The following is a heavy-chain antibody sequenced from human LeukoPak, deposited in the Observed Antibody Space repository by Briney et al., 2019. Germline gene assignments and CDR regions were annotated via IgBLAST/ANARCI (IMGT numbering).Heavy chain of an antibody. V-gene: IGHV3-21*01. CDR2: ISSSSSYI. Sequence: GESLRLSCAASGFTVSSDYISWVRQAPGKGLEWVSSISSSSSYIYYADSVKGRFTISRDNAKNSLYLQMNSLRAEDTAVYYCARGARAAAGPIDYWGQGTLVTVSS. CDR1: GFTVSSDY. J-gene: IGHJ4*02. CDR3: ARGARAAAGPIDY. D-gene: IGHD6-13*01.